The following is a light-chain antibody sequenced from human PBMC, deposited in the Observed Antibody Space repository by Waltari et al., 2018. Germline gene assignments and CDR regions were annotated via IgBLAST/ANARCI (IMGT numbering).Light chain of an antibody. J-gene: IGKJ3*01. V-gene: IGKV4-1*01. CDR1: QSVLYSSNNNNL. Sequence: DIAMTQSPDSLAVSLGARATINCKSSQSVLYSSNNNNLLAWYQQKPGQPPKLLIYWASTRESGVPDRFSGSGSGTDFTLTISSLQAEDVAVYYCQQYYSTRFTFGPGTKVDIK. CDR3: QQYYSTRFT. CDR2: WAS.